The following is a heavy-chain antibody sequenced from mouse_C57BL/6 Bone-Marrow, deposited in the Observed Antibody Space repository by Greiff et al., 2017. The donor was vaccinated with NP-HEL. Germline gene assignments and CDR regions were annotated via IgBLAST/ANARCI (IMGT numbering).Heavy chain of an antibody. CDR2: IDPETGGT. Sequence: QVQLQQSGAELVRPGASVTLSCKASGYTFPDYDMHWVKQTPVHGLEWIGAIDPETGGTAYNQKFKGKAILTADKSSSTAYMELRSLTSEDSAVYYCTRGPYFDSSWFAYWGQGTLVTVSA. D-gene: IGHD2-4*01. CDR1: GYTFPDYD. CDR3: TRGPYFDSSWFAY. J-gene: IGHJ3*01. V-gene: IGHV1-15*01.